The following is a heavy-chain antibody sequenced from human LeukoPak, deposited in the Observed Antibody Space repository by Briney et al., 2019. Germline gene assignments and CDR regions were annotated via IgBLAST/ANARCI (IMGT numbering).Heavy chain of an antibody. CDR2: IYHSGST. V-gene: IGHV4-38-2*01. J-gene: IGHJ4*02. D-gene: IGHD4-17*01. CDR1: GYSISSGYY. Sequence: SETLSPTCAVSGYSISSGYYWGWIRQPPGKGLEWIGSIYHSGSTYYNPSLKSRVTISVDTSKNQFSLKLSSVTAADTAVYYCALTTVTLGFDYWGQGTLVTVSS. CDR3: ALTTVTLGFDY.